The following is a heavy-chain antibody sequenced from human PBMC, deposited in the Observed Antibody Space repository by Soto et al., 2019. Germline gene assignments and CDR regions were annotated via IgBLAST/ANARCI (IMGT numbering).Heavy chain of an antibody. CDR2: IIPIFGTA. CDR3: ARESGYSSGWFHNFDY. D-gene: IGHD6-19*01. Sequence: SVKVSCKASGGSFSSYASSWVRQAPGQGLEWMGGIIPIFGTANYAQKYQGRVTITADESTSTAYMELSSLRSEDTAVYYCARESGYSSGWFHNFDYWGQGTPVPGSS. J-gene: IGHJ4*02. CDR1: GGSFSSYA. V-gene: IGHV1-69*13.